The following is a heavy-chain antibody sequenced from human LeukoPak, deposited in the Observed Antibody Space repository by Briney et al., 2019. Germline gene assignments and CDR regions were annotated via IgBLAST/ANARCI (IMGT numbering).Heavy chain of an antibody. CDR2: ISYDGNNK. CDR3: AKDRRSSGWLDWFDP. CDR1: GFTFSSYG. J-gene: IGHJ5*02. D-gene: IGHD6-19*01. Sequence: GGSLRLSCAASGFTFSSYGMHWVRQAPGKGLEWVAVISYDGNNKYYADSVKGRFTISRDNSKNTLYLQMNSLRAEDTAVYYCAKDRRSSGWLDWFDPWGQGTLVTVSS. V-gene: IGHV3-30*18.